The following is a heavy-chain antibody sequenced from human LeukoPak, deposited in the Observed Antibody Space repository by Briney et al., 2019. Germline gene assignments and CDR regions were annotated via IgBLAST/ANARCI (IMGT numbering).Heavy chain of an antibody. CDR1: GFTFSSYS. CDR2: ISSSSSYI. Sequence: PGGSLRLSCAASGFTFSSYSMTWVRQAPGKGLEWVSSISSSSSYIYYADSVKGRFTISRDNAKNSLYLQMNSLRAEDTAVYYCARDGEYYDFWSGYSSSFDYWGQGTLVTVSS. V-gene: IGHV3-21*01. J-gene: IGHJ4*02. D-gene: IGHD3-3*01. CDR3: ARDGEYYDFWSGYSSSFDY.